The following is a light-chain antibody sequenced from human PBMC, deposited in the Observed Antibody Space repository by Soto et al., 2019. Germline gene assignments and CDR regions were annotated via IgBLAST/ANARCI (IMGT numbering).Light chain of an antibody. Sequence: DSQMTQSPSSLSASVGDRVTITCRASQGIIDYLAWYQQKPGKAPKLLIYAASTLQPGVPSRFSGSGAGTDFTLTISGLQPEDVATYFCQKYDSAPQTFGPGTKVEIK. V-gene: IGKV1-27*01. CDR3: QKYDSAPQT. J-gene: IGKJ1*01. CDR1: QGIIDY. CDR2: AAS.